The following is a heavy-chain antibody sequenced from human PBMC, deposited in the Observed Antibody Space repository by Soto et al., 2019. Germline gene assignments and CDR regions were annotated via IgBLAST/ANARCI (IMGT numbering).Heavy chain of an antibody. D-gene: IGHD7-27*01. CDR2: LSYDGSNK. J-gene: IGHJ4*02. V-gene: IGHV3-30*03. Sequence: PGGSLRLSCAASGFNFNDHAMHWVRQAPGKGLEWVAVLSYDGSNKKYADSVRGRFTISRDNSENTLYLQMDGLRPEDTALYFCATENIGSNWGLLEFDYWGQGTSVTVSS. CDR3: ATENIGSNWGLLEFDY. CDR1: GFNFNDHA.